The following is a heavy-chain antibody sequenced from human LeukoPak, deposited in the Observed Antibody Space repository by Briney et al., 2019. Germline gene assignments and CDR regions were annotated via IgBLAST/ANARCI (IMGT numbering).Heavy chain of an antibody. V-gene: IGHV1-69*05. CDR1: GGTFSSYA. CDR2: IIPIFGTA. CDR3: ARGGYIVVVPAAIRSPAADAFDI. J-gene: IGHJ3*02. D-gene: IGHD2-2*02. Sequence: ASVKVSCKASGGTFSSYAISWVRQAPGQGLEWMGGIIPIFGTANYAQKFQGRVTITTDESTSTAYMELSSLRSEDTAVYYCARGGYIVVVPAAIRSPAADAFDIWGQGTMVTVSS.